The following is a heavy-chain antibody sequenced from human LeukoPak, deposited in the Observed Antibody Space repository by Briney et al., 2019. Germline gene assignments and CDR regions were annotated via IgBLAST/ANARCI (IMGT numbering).Heavy chain of an antibody. V-gene: IGHV3-30*03. D-gene: IGHD1-26*01. CDR2: ISYDGNYK. CDR3: ARGRSGAIDFDY. J-gene: IGHJ4*02. Sequence: GGSLRLSCAASGFTFSSTGMHWVRQAPGKGLEWVADISYDGNYKYYADSVRGRFTISRDNSKNTLYLQMTSLKAEDTAVYYCARGRSGAIDFDYWGQGTLVTVSS. CDR1: GFTFSSTG.